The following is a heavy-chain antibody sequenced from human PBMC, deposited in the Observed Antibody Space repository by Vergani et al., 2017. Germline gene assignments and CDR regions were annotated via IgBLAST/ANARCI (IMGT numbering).Heavy chain of an antibody. V-gene: IGHV5-51*01. Sequence: EVQLVESGAEVKKPGESLKISCKGSGYSFTNYWIGWVRQMPGKGLEWMGIIYPGDSDTRYSPAFQGQVTISADKSISTAYLQWSSLKASDTAMYYCARLGDTAKYYYYYGMDVWGQGTTVTVSS. CDR1: GYSFTNYW. J-gene: IGHJ6*02. CDR3: ARLGDTAKYYYYYGMDV. CDR2: IYPGDSDT. D-gene: IGHD5-18*01.